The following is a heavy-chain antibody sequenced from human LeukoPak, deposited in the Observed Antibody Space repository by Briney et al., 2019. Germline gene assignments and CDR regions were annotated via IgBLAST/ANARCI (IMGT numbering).Heavy chain of an antibody. Sequence: GGSLRLSCAASGFTVSSNYMSWVRQAPGKGLEWVSVIYSGGSTYYADSVKGRFTISRDNSKNTLYLQMNSLRAEDTAVYYCARYSGYDHDAFDIWGQGTMVTVSS. V-gene: IGHV3-53*01. CDR3: ARYSGYDHDAFDI. CDR2: IYSGGST. D-gene: IGHD5-12*01. J-gene: IGHJ3*02. CDR1: GFTVSSNY.